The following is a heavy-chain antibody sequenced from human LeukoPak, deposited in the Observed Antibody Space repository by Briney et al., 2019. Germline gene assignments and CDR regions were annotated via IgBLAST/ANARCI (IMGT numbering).Heavy chain of an antibody. J-gene: IGHJ4*02. CDR2: IKQDGSEK. Sequence: PGGSLRLSCAASGFTFSSYWMSWVRQAPGKGLEWVANIKQDGSEKYYVDSVKGRFTISRDNAKNSLYLQMNSLRAEDTAVYYCARDQYGGNSGTFDYWGQGTLVTVSS. CDR1: GFTFSSYW. CDR3: ARDQYGGNSGTFDY. V-gene: IGHV3-7*01. D-gene: IGHD4-23*01.